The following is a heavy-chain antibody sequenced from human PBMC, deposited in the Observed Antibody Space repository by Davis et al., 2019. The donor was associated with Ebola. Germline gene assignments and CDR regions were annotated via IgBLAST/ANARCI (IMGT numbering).Heavy chain of an antibody. CDR1: GYTFTGYY. J-gene: IGHJ4*02. D-gene: IGHD3-10*01. CDR3: ARDGGAILWFGELLYAPFDY. V-gene: IGHV1-2*04. CDR2: INPNSGGT. Sequence: ASVKVSCKASGYTFTGYYMHWVRQAPGQGLEWMGWINPNSGGTNYAQKFQGWVTMTRDTSISTAYMELSRLRSDDTAVYYCARDGGAILWFGELLYAPFDYWGQGTLVTVSS.